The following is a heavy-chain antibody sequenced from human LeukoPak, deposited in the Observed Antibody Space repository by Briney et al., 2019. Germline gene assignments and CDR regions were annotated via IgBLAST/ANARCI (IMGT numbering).Heavy chain of an antibody. CDR2: IIPIFGTA. CDR1: GGTFSSYA. CDR3: ASSYCGGDCYPDYYYYYGMDV. V-gene: IGHV1-69*13. Sequence: SVKVSCKASGGTFSSYAISWVRQAPGQGLEWMGGIIPIFGTANYAQKFQGRVTITADESTSIAYMELSSLRSEDTAVYYCASSYCGGDCYPDYYYYYGMDVWGQGTTVTVSS. J-gene: IGHJ6*02. D-gene: IGHD2-21*02.